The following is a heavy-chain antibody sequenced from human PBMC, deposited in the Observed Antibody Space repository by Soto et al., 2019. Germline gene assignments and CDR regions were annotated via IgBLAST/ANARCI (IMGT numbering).Heavy chain of an antibody. CDR1: GFTFSSYS. CDR3: AKDAHYDILTGYPIAGFAP. V-gene: IGHV3-48*01. J-gene: IGHJ5*02. Sequence: PGGSLRLSCAASGFTFSSYSMNWVRQAPGKGLEWVSYISSSSSTIYYADSVKGRFTISRDNAKNSLYLQMNSLRAEDTAVYYCAKDAHYDILTGYPIAGFAPWGKGTRVTVSS. CDR2: ISSSSSTI. D-gene: IGHD3-9*01.